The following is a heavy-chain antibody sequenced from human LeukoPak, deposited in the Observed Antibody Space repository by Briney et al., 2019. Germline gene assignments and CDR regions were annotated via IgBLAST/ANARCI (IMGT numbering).Heavy chain of an antibody. CDR2: ISGSGGST. CDR3: AKDRLGSIPDAFDI. D-gene: IGHD2-2*01. CDR1: GFAFSSYV. V-gene: IGHV3-23*01. J-gene: IGHJ3*02. Sequence: SGGSLRLSCAASGFAFSSYVMSWVRQAPGKGLECVSAISGSGGSTYYADSVKGRFTISRDNSKNTLCLQMNSLRAEDTAVYYCAKDRLGSIPDAFDIWGQGTMVTVSS.